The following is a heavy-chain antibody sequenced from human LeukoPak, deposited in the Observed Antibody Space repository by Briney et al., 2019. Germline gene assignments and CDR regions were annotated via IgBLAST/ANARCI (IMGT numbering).Heavy chain of an antibody. CDR3: ARDYYDSSGYYVPFQH. Sequence: GGSLRLSCAASGFTFSSYSMNWVRQAPGKGLEWVSSISSSSSYIYYADSVKGRFTISRDNAKNSLYLQMNSLRAEDTAVYYCARDYYDSSGYYVPFQHWGQGTLVTVSS. CDR1: GFTFSSYS. J-gene: IGHJ1*01. D-gene: IGHD3-22*01. V-gene: IGHV3-21*01. CDR2: ISSSSSYI.